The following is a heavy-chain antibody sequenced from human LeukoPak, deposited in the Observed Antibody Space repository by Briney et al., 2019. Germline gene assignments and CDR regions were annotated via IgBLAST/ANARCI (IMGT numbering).Heavy chain of an antibody. Sequence: PGGSLRLSCAASRFTVSSNYMNWVRPAPGKGLEWVSLIDSGGYTYYADSVKGRFTISRDNSNNTLYLQMSSVRVEDTAVYYCARGGSGWYAFDSWGQGTLVTVSS. V-gene: IGHV3-66*01. J-gene: IGHJ4*02. CDR1: RFTVSSNY. CDR3: ARGGSGWYAFDS. D-gene: IGHD6-19*01. CDR2: IDSGGYT.